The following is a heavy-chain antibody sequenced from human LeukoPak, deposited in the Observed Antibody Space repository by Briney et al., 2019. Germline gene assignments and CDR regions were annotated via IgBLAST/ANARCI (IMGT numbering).Heavy chain of an antibody. J-gene: IGHJ3*02. V-gene: IGHV4-59*01. CDR1: AGSISRYY. D-gene: IGHD3-22*01. CDR3: ARGGPIVVAPVALEYDAFDI. CDR2: VSHSGRT. Sequence: PSETLSLTCTVSAGSISRYYWSWIRPPPGKALEWIRCVSHSGRTSYNPSLKSRLTISVDTSKNQFSLRLSSVTAADTAMYYCARGGPIVVAPVALEYDAFDIWGPGTMVTVSS.